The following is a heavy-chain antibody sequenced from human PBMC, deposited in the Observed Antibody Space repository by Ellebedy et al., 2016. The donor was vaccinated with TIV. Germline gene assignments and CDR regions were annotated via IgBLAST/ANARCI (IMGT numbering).Heavy chain of an antibody. Sequence: SETLSLTXAVSGGSISSCGYSWSWIRQPPGKGLEWVGYIYHSGSASYNPSLKSRVTISVDRSKTQFSLKLSSVTGADTAVYYCAREVWGHWYFDLWGRGTLVTVSS. J-gene: IGHJ2*01. CDR2: IYHSGSA. CDR3: AREVWGHWYFDL. CDR1: GGSISSCGYS. V-gene: IGHV4-30-2*01. D-gene: IGHD3-16*01.